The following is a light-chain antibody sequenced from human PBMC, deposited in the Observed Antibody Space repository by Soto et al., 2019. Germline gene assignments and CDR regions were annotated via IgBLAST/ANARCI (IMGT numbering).Light chain of an antibody. CDR3: QQYNNWPT. CDR2: GAS. Sequence: EIVLTQSPGTLSLSPGERATLSCRASQSVSSSYLAWYQQKPGQTPRLLIYGASNRATGIPDRFSGSGSGTDFTLTIDGLEPEDFAVYYCQQYNNWPTVGQGTKVDIK. CDR1: QSVSSSY. J-gene: IGKJ1*01. V-gene: IGKV3-20*01.